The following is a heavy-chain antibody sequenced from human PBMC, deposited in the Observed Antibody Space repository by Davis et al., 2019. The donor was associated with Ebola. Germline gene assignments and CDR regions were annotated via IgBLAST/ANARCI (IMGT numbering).Heavy chain of an antibody. CDR1: GFTFSSYS. Sequence: GESLKISCAASGFTFSSYSMNWVRQAPGKGLEWVSYISSSSSTIYYADSVKGRFTISRDNAKNSLYLQMNSLRAEDTAVYYCARVQGQWLAQYYFDYWGQGTLVTVSS. CDR2: ISSSSSTI. J-gene: IGHJ4*02. D-gene: IGHD6-19*01. V-gene: IGHV3-48*04. CDR3: ARVQGQWLAQYYFDY.